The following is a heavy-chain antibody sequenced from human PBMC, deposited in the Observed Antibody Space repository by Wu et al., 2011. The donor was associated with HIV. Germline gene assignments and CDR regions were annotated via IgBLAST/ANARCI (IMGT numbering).Heavy chain of an antibody. Sequence: QVQLVQSGAAVKKPGSSVKVSCKASGGTFNSYGITWVRQAPGQGLEWMGGIIPIFGTANYAQKFQGRVTVTADKSTSTAYMELSSLRSEDTAVYYCARSRCPYYYYAVDVWGQGTTVTVSS. J-gene: IGHJ6*02. D-gene: IGHD2-2*01. CDR2: IIPIFGTA. CDR1: GGTFNSYG. CDR3: ARSRCPYYYYAVDV. V-gene: IGHV1-69*14.